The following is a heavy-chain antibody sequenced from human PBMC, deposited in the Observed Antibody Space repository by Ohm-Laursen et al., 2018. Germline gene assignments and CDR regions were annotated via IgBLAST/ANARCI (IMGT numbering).Heavy chain of an antibody. CDR1: GFTFSSYA. V-gene: IGHV3-23*01. D-gene: IGHD2-21*02. CDR3: AKTSYCGGDCHFDY. Sequence: SLRLSCAASGFTFSSYAMSWVRQAPGKGLEWVSAISGSGGSTYYADSLKGRFTISRDNSKNTLDLQMNSLRAEDTAVYYCAKTSYCGGDCHFDYWGQGTLVTVSS. CDR2: ISGSGGST. J-gene: IGHJ4*02.